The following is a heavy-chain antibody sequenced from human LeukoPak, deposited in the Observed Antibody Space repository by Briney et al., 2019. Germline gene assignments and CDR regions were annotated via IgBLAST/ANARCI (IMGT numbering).Heavy chain of an antibody. J-gene: IGHJ4*02. Sequence: GGSLRLSCAASGFTFSSHGMHWVRQAPGKGLEWVAVIWYDGSNKYYADSVKGRFTISRDNSKNTLYLQMNSLRAEDTAVYYCARDPSRYYYDSSGYCLDYWGQGTLVTVSS. CDR3: ARDPSRYYYDSSGYCLDY. CDR1: GFTFSSHG. CDR2: IWYDGSNK. V-gene: IGHV3-33*01. D-gene: IGHD3-22*01.